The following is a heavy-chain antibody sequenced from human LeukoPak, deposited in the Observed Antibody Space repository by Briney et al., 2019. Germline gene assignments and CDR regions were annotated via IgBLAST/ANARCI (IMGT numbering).Heavy chain of an antibody. CDR1: GFTFSSYW. Sequence: GGSLRLSCAASGFTFSSYWMSWVRQAPGKGLEWVANIKQDGSEKYYVDSVKGRSTISRDNAKNSLYLQMNSLRAEDTAVYYCARLIVVANFDIWGQGTMVTVSS. V-gene: IGHV3-7*01. CDR3: ARLIVVANFDI. J-gene: IGHJ3*02. D-gene: IGHD2-15*01. CDR2: IKQDGSEK.